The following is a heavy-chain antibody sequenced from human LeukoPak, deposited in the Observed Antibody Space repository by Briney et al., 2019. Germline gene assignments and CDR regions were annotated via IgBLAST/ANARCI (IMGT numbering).Heavy chain of an antibody. CDR2: IINSGGGST. Sequence: SETLSLTCTVSGDSISTNSWSWIRQAPGKRLEWIGYIINSGGGSTNYNPSLKSRVTISADTSKSQFFLKVDSVTTADTAVYYCAREQGNGSSPPDYWGQGILVTVSS. CDR1: GDSISTNS. CDR3: AREQGNGSSPPDY. D-gene: IGHD6-19*01. V-gene: IGHV4-59*01. J-gene: IGHJ4*02.